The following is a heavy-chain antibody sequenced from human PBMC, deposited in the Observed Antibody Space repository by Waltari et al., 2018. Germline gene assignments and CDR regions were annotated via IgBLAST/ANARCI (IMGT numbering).Heavy chain of an antibody. Sequence: QVQLVQSGAEVKKPGASVTVSCKASGYTFTSYAMHWVRQAPGQRLEWMGWINAGNGNTKDSKKFQGRVTITRDTSASTAYMELSSLRSKDTAVHYCARGDYSNYELDYGGQGTLVTVSS. CDR1: GYTFTSYA. D-gene: IGHD4-4*01. CDR2: INAGNGNT. CDR3: ARGDYSNYELDY. J-gene: IGHJ4*02. V-gene: IGHV1-3*01.